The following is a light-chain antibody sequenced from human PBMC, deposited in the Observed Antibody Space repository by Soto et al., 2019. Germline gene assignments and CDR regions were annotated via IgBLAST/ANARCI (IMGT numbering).Light chain of an antibody. CDR2: ATS. CDR3: QPRNSLPFT. V-gene: IGKV3-11*01. CDR1: QSIGNY. Sequence: EVVLTQSPATLSLSPGEGATLSCRASQSIGNYLAWYQQKPGQAPRLLIYATSNRATGIPARFSGSGSGTDFTPHIRRLEPEDFAVYYCQPRNSLPFTFGPGNKVDNK. J-gene: IGKJ3*01.